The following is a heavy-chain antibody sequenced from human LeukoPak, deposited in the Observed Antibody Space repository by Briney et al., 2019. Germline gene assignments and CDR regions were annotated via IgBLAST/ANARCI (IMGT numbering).Heavy chain of an antibody. V-gene: IGHV3-7*05. CDR3: ARISQRSFDP. J-gene: IGHJ5*02. D-gene: IGHD2-15*01. CDR2: IKQDGVEQ. Sequence: GGSLRLSCAASGFTFSSXXXXXXRQAPGXGLXWVANIKQDGVEQYYVDSVEGRFTISXDNAKSSLFLQMNSLRAEDTAVYYCARISQRSFDPCGQGTLVTVSS. CDR1: GFTFSSXX.